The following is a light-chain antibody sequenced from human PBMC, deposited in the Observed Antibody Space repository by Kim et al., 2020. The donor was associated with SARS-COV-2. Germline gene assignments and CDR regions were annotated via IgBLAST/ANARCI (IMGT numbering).Light chain of an antibody. CDR2: KDN. Sequence: PGQTARITCAGDALPKQYAYWYQQRAGQAPVLLIYKDNERPSGIPERFSGSNSGTLATLTISGVRGEDEADYYCQSQDSSGAYVVFGGGTKMTVL. V-gene: IGLV3-25*03. CDR3: QSQDSSGAYVV. CDR1: ALPKQY. J-gene: IGLJ2*01.